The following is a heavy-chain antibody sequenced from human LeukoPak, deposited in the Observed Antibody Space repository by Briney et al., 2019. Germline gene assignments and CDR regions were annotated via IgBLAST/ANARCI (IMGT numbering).Heavy chain of an antibody. Sequence: GGSLRLSCAASGFSFSDAWMSWVRQIPGKGLEWVGRIESKTDGGTTDYAAPVRGRFTISRDDSTNTLYLQMNSLKSEDTAVYYCTTYGSGRKFDYWGQGILVTVSS. V-gene: IGHV3-15*04. CDR1: GFSFSDAW. D-gene: IGHD3-10*01. CDR3: TTYGSGRKFDY. CDR2: IESKTDGGTT. J-gene: IGHJ4*02.